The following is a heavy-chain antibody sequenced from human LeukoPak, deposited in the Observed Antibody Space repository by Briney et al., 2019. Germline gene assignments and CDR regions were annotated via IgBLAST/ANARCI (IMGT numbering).Heavy chain of an antibody. J-gene: IGHJ5*02. CDR1: GYTFTGYY. CDR2: INPNSGGT. CDR3: ARVRSRAVITPYNWFDP. V-gene: IGHV1-2*06. D-gene: IGHD3-22*01. Sequence: GASVKVSCTASGYTFTGYYMHWVRQAPGQGLEWMGRINPNSGGTNYAQKFQGRVTMTRDTSISTAYMELSRLRSDDTAVYYCARVRSRAVITPYNWFDPWGQGTLVTVSS.